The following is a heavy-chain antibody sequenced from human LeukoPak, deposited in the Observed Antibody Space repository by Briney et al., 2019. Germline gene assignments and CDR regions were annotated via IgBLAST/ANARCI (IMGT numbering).Heavy chain of an antibody. D-gene: IGHD2-2*01. V-gene: IGHV1-69*05. CDR3: AREGHCSSTSCYAGRIYNWFDP. CDR2: IIPILGTA. Sequence: SVKVSCKASGGTFSSYAISWVRQAPGQGLEWMGGIIPILGTANYAQKFQGRVTITTDESTSTAYMELSSLRSEDTAVYYCAREGHCSSTSCYAGRIYNWFDPWGQGTLVTVSS. CDR1: GGTFSSYA. J-gene: IGHJ5*02.